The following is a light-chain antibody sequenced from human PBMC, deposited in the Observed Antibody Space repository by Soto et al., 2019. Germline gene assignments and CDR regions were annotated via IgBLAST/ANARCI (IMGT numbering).Light chain of an antibody. CDR3: QQYYSYPPIT. Sequence: AIRMTQSPSSLSASTGDRVTITCRASQGISSYLAWYQQKPGKAPKLLIYAASTLQSGVPSRFSGSGSGTDFTLTISCLQSEDFATYYCQQYYSYPPITFGQGTRLGIK. J-gene: IGKJ5*01. CDR1: QGISSY. CDR2: AAS. V-gene: IGKV1-8*01.